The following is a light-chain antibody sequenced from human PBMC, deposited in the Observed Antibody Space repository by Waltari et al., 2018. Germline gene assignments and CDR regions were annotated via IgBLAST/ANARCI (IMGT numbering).Light chain of an antibody. J-gene: IGKJ5*01. CDR2: AAS. CDR3: QQYYNTPRII. V-gene: IGKV1-NL1*01. CDR1: QGISNS. Sequence: DIQMTQSPSSLSASVGNRVTITCRASQGISNSLAWYQQKPGKAPKLLVYAASRLESGVPSRFSGSGSWTYYTLTISSLQPEDFATYYCQQYYNTPRIIFGQGTRLEIK.